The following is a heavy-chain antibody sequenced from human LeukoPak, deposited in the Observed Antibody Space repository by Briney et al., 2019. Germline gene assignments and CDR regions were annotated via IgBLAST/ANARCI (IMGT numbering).Heavy chain of an antibody. V-gene: IGHV3-23*01. CDR2: ISGSGDNT. CDR3: AKDHYYDSSGYYDY. CDR1: GFTFSSYA. J-gene: IGHJ4*02. Sequence: GGSLRLSCAASGFTFSSYAMSWVRQAPGKGLEWVSGISGSGDNTYYADSVKGRFTISRDNSKNTLYLQMNSLRAEDTAVYYCAKDHYYDSSGYYDYWGQGTLVTVSS. D-gene: IGHD3-22*01.